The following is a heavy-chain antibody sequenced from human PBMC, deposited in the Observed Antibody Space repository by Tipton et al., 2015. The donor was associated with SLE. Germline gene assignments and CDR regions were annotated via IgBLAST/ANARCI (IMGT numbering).Heavy chain of an antibody. D-gene: IGHD6-13*01. J-gene: IGHJ2*01. CDR2: ISYTGST. V-gene: IGHV4-39*07. Sequence: TLSLTCSVSGGSISSGGSGFYYWGWVRQPPGKGLEFIGSISYTGSTYYNLSLKSRVTISVDKSKNQFSLKLSSVTAADTAVYYCARHEAAPGTAGWFFDLWGRGTLVTVSS. CDR3: ARHEAAPGTAGWFFDL. CDR1: GGSISSGGSGFYY.